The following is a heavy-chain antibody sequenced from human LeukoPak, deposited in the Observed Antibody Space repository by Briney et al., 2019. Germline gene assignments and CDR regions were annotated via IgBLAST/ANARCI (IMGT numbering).Heavy chain of an antibody. CDR1: GFTFRSYG. CDR2: ISYDGGYK. Sequence: GGSLRLSCAASGFTFRSYGMHWVRQAPGKGLEWVAVISYDGGYKFYAESVEGRFTISRDNSKNTVYLQMNTLRAEDTAVYYCVKVEGNSGSYYPLDYWGQGTLLTVSS. V-gene: IGHV3-30*18. J-gene: IGHJ4*02. D-gene: IGHD1-26*01. CDR3: VKVEGNSGSYYPLDY.